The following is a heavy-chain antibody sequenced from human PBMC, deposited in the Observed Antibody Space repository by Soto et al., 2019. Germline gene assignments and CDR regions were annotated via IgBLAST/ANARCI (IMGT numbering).Heavy chain of an antibody. CDR2: IFYGGAT. D-gene: IGHD4-17*01. CDR3: ARESYGDFVY. V-gene: IGHV4-61*03. CDR1: GGFVGSGNYH. Sequence: QVPLQESGPGLVKPSETLSLTCNVSGGFVGSGNYHWSWIRQSPGKGLEWIGDIFYGGATNYNPSRKSRVTISADTSKKRFSLILTSVTAADTAVYYCARESYGDFVYWGQGSLVIVS. J-gene: IGHJ4*02.